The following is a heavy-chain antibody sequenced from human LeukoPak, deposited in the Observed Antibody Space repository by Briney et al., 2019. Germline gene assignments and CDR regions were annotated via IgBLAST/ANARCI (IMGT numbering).Heavy chain of an antibody. V-gene: IGHV3-66*02. CDR1: GFIVNSYA. CDR2: IYSDGVT. J-gene: IGHJ5*02. CDR3: ARDRAEGKTWVEFDP. Sequence: GGSLRLSCAASGFIVNSYAMSWVRQAPGKGLAWVSLIYSDGVTQYADSVKGRFTISRDNSKNTLYLQMNSLRDEDTAVYFCARDRAEGKTWVEFDPWGRGTLVTVFS.